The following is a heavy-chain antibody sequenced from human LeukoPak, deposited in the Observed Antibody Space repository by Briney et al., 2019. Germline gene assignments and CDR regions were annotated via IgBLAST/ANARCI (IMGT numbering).Heavy chain of an antibody. J-gene: IGHJ2*01. CDR2: IYYSGST. CDR3: ARGTATPLYWYFDL. V-gene: IGHV4-30-4*08. CDR1: GGSISSGDYY. D-gene: IGHD2-2*02. Sequence: SETLSLTCTVSGGSISSGDYYWSWIRQPPGKGLEWIGYIYYSGSTYYNPSLKSRVTISVDTSKNQFSLKLSSVTAADTAVYYCARGTATPLYWYFDLWGRGTLVTVSS.